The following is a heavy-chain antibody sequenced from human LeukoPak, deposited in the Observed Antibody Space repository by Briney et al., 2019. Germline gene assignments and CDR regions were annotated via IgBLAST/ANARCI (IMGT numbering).Heavy chain of an antibody. J-gene: IGHJ3*01. D-gene: IGHD1-26*01. V-gene: IGHV3-20*04. Sequence: GGSLRLSCAASGFTFDDYGMNWVRQAPGKGLEWVSGINWNGGSTGYVDSVKGRFTISRDNAKNSLYLQMNSLRAEDTALYYCAKAFRIVGIGNPDDAFDVWGQGTVVTVS. CDR2: INWNGGST. CDR3: AKAFRIVGIGNPDDAFDV. CDR1: GFTFDDYG.